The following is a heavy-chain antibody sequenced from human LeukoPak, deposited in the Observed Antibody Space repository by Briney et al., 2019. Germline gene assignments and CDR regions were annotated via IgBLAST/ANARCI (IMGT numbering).Heavy chain of an antibody. D-gene: IGHD3-22*01. V-gene: IGHV3-23*01. CDR1: GFTFSDYA. Sequence: GGSLRLSCAASGFTFSDYAMSWVRQAPAKGLEWVSSINGNGGGSYYIDSVKGRFTVSRDNSENALYLQMNSLRAEDTAVYYCARAPYDSSGYYYGWFDPWGQGTLVTVSS. CDR2: INGNGGGS. J-gene: IGHJ5*02. CDR3: ARAPYDSSGYYYGWFDP.